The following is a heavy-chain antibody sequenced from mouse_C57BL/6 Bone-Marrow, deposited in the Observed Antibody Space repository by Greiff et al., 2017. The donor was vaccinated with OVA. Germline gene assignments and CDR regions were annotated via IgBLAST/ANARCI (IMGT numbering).Heavy chain of an antibody. D-gene: IGHD1-1*01. CDR3: TRETTVGASCAMDY. J-gene: IGHJ4*01. CDR2: IDPENGGT. Sequence: VQLQQSGAELVRPGASVTLSCKASGYTFTDYEMHWVKQTPVHGLEWIGAIDPENGGTAYNQKFKGKAILTADKSSSTAYMELRSLTSEDSAVYYCTRETTVGASCAMDYWGQGTSVTVSS. CDR1: GYTFTDYE. V-gene: IGHV1-15*01.